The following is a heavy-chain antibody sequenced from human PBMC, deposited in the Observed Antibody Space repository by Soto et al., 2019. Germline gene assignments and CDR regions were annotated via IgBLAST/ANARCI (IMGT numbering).Heavy chain of an antibody. D-gene: IGHD7-27*01. CDR3: ATRLSAGDI. J-gene: IGHJ4*02. CDR2: IIPVFNSP. V-gene: IGHV1-69*06. Sequence: ASVKVSCKASGGSFSSYAFSWVRQAPGQGLEWMGGIIPVFNSPIFAQKFQGRMTITADKSTNTVYLEVSSLMSDDTALYYCATRLSAGDIWGPGTLVTVSS. CDR1: GGSFSSYA.